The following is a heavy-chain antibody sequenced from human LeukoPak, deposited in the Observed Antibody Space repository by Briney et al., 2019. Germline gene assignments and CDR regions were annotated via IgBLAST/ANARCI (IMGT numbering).Heavy chain of an antibody. V-gene: IGHV1-69*04. J-gene: IGHJ4*02. CDR1: GGTFSFYA. Sequence: SVKVSCKASGGTFSFYAINWVRQAPGQGLEWMGRIIPIPGMANYAQKFQGRVTITADSSTSTAYMEVSGLRSEDTAVYYCARAPLYGSCEYWGQGTLVTVSS. CDR3: ARAPLYGSCEY. D-gene: IGHD6-6*01. CDR2: IIPIPGMA.